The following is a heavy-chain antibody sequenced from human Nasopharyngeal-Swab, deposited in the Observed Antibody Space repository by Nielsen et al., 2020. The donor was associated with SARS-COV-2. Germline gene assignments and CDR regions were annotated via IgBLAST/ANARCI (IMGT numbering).Heavy chain of an antibody. CDR1: GFTFSSYA. V-gene: IGHV3-23*01. CDR3: AKTNWGSNAFDI. CDR2: ISGSGGST. Sequence: GGSLRLSCAASGFTFSSYAMSWVRQAPGKGLEWVSAISGSGGSTYYADSVKGRFTISRDNSKNTLYLQMNSLRAEDTAVYCCAKTNWGSNAFDIWGQGTMVTVSS. D-gene: IGHD3-16*01. J-gene: IGHJ3*02.